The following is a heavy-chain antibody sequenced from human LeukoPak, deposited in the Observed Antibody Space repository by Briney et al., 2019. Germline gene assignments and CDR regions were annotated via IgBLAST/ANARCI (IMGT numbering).Heavy chain of an antibody. CDR3: ARGGDYLDY. V-gene: IGHV3-15*01. CDR1: GFTFSKAW. J-gene: IGHJ4*02. CDR2: IKSKTDGGTT. Sequence: PGGSLRLSCAASGFTFSKAWMSWVREAAGKGLEWVGRIKSKTDGGTTDYAAPVKGRFTISRDDSKNTLYLQMNSLRAEDTAVYYCARGGDYLDYWGQGTLVTVSS.